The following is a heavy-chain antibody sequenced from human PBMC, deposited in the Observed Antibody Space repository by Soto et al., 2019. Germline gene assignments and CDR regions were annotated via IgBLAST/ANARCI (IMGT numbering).Heavy chain of an antibody. D-gene: IGHD3-16*02. CDR2: ISSGTSYI. CDR3: AGVEQGDYDYLWGSYRSAFDY. Sequence: GGSLRLSCAASGFSLSGYTLNWVRKAPGEGLEWGASISSGTSYIYYADSVKGRFTISTDNAKNSLYLQMNSRRADDTAVYYCAGVEQGDYDYLWGSYRSAFDYWGQGDLVTVSS. V-gene: IGHV3-21*01. J-gene: IGHJ4*02. CDR1: GFSLSGYT.